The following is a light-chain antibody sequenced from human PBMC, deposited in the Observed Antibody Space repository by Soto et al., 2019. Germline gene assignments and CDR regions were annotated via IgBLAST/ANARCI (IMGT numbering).Light chain of an antibody. J-gene: IGKJ3*01. CDR3: QKYSSAPFT. CDR2: AAS. CDR1: QGITNF. Sequence: DIQMTQSPSSLSASVGDRVTITCRASQGITNFLAWYQQKPGTVPKLLIYAASTLQSGVPSRFSGSGFGTDFTLNSSSLQPEDVATYYCQKYSSAPFTFGPGTKVDIK. V-gene: IGKV1-27*01.